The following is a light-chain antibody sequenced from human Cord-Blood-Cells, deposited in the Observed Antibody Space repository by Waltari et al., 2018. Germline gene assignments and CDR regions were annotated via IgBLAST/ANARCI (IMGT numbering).Light chain of an antibody. V-gene: IGKV3-20*01. CDR1: QSVSSSY. Sequence: EIVLTQSPGTLSLSPGERATLSCRARQSVSSSYLAWYQQKPGQAPRLLVYGASSRATDIPDRFSGSGSGTDFTLTISRLEPEDFAVYYCQQYGSSPYTFCQGTKLEIK. J-gene: IGKJ2*01. CDR3: QQYGSSPYT. CDR2: GAS.